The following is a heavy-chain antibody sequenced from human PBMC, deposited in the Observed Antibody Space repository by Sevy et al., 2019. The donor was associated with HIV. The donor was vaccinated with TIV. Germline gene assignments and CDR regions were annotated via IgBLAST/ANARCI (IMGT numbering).Heavy chain of an antibody. V-gene: IGHV3-13*01. CDR2: IGSGGDA. Sequence: GGSLRLSCGASGFTFSSYDMHWVRQAAGKGLEWVSGIGSGGDAYYPGSVKGRCTNSRENAKKSLYRQMNSLRAGDTGVYYWARREGYRDDGMDVWGQGTTVTVSS. CDR1: GFTFSSYD. D-gene: IGHD5-12*01. CDR3: ARREGYRDDGMDV. J-gene: IGHJ6*02.